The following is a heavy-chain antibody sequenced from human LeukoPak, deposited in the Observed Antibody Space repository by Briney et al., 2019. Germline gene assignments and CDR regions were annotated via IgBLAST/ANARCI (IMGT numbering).Heavy chain of an antibody. V-gene: IGHV3-21*01. CDR2: ISSSSSYI. Sequence: GGSLRLSCAASGFTFSSYSMNWVRQAPGKGLEWVSSISSSSSYIYYADSVKGRFTISRDNAKNSLYLQVNSLRAEDTAVYYCARSPLTYYYDSSGYLDYWGQGTLVTVSS. CDR3: ARSPLTYYYDSSGYLDY. J-gene: IGHJ4*02. D-gene: IGHD3-22*01. CDR1: GFTFSSYS.